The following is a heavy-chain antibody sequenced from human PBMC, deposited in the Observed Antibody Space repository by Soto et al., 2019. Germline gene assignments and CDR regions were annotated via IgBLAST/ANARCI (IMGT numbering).Heavy chain of an antibody. V-gene: IGHV3-21*01. Sequence: EVQLVESGGGLVKPGGSLRLSCAASGFTFSSYSMNWVRQAPGKGLEWVSSISSSSSYIYYADSVKGRFTISRDNAKNSLYLQMNSLRADDTAVYYCARGYYDFWSGYYTHYYYYYMDVWGKGTTVTVSS. CDR3: ARGYYDFWSGYYTHYYYYYMDV. D-gene: IGHD3-3*01. CDR2: ISSSSSYI. CDR1: GFTFSSYS. J-gene: IGHJ6*03.